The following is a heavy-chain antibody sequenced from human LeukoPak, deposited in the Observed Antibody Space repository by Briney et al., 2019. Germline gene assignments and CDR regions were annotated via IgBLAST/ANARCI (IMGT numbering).Heavy chain of an antibody. CDR1: GGTFSSNA. CDR2: IIPLFGTV. Sequence: ASVKVSCKASGGTFSSNAFSWVRQAPGQGLEWMGGIIPLFGTVNYAQKFQARVMITTDESASTAYMELRRLRFDDTAVYYCARRNELRYFDWFRTRYYFDYWGQGTLVTVSS. CDR3: ARRNELRYFDWFRTRYYFDY. D-gene: IGHD3-9*01. J-gene: IGHJ4*02. V-gene: IGHV1-69*05.